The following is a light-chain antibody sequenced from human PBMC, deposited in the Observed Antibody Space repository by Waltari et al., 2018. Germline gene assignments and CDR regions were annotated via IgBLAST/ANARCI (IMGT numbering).Light chain of an antibody. V-gene: IGKV3-20*01. CDR2: GAS. J-gene: IGKJ1*01. CDR1: QSVSSSY. CDR3: QQYGSSPRT. Sequence: EIVLTQSPGTLSLSPGERATLSCRASQSVSSSYLAWYQQEPGQAPRLLIYGASSRATGIQDRFSGSGSGTDFTLTISRLEPEDFAVYYCQQYGSSPRTFGQGTKVEIK.